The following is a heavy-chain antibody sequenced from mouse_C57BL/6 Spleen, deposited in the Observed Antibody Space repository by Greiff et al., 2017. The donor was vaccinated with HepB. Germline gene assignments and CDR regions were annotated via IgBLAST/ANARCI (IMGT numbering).Heavy chain of an antibody. J-gene: IGHJ3*01. D-gene: IGHD2-3*01. CDR1: GYTFTDYY. V-gene: IGHV1-26*01. CDR3: VGYDGYPFAY. CDR2: INPNNGGT. Sequence: VQLQQSGPELVKPGASVKISCKASGYTFTDYYMNWVKQSHGKSLEWIGDINPNNGGTSYNQKFKGKATLTVDKSSSTAYMELRSLTSEDSAVYYCVGYDGYPFAYWGQGTLVTVSA.